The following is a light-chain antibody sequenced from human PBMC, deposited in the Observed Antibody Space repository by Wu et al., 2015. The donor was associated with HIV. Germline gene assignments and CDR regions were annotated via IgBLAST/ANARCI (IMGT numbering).Light chain of an antibody. V-gene: IGKV3-20*01. CDR3: QQYVRSPET. J-gene: IGKJ1*01. CDR2: GAS. CDR1: QRVTGNY. Sequence: EIVLTQSPGTLSLSPGETATLSCWASQRVTGNYLAWYQQKPGQAPRLLIYGASSRAPWHRRQVQWQVGLAQTSLSPSADWSLTYFAVYYCQQYVRSPETFGQGTKVE.